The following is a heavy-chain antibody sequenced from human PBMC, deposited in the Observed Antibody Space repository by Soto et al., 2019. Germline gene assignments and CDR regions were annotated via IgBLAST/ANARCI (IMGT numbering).Heavy chain of an antibody. CDR1: GFTFSSNF. V-gene: IGHV3-53*01. Sequence: GGSLSLSCAAAGFTFSSNFFNWVRQAQGKGLGWVSVIYSGRTTYYADSVSGRFTISRDNSKNTVSLQMNRLRAEDTAVYYYARDLNYGSGSYEGMDVWGQGTTVTVSS. J-gene: IGHJ6*02. CDR3: ARDLNYGSGSYEGMDV. D-gene: IGHD3-10*01. CDR2: IYSGRTT.